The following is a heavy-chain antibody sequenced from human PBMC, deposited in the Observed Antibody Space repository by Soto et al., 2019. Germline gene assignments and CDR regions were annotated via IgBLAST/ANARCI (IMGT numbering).Heavy chain of an antibody. CDR3: AKDGPYCSSTSCPSTEYYFDY. CDR1: GFTFISYG. D-gene: IGHD2-2*01. J-gene: IGHJ4*02. CDR2: ISYDGSNK. Sequence: QVQLVESGGGVVQPGRSLRLSCAASGFTFISYGMHWVRQAPGKGLEWVAVISYDGSNKYYADSVKGRFTISRDNSKNTLYLQMNRLRAEDTAVYYCAKDGPYCSSTSCPSTEYYFDYWGQGTLVTVSS. V-gene: IGHV3-30*18.